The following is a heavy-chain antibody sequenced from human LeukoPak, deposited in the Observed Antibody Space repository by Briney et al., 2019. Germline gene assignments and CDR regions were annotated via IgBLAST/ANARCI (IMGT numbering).Heavy chain of an antibody. Sequence: SETLSLTCTVSGYSISTGSYWGWIRQPPGRGLEWTGSFYVRGSTYYNPSLKSRITISVDTSKNQFSLKLNSVTAADPPVYYCARDQIVGGATDYFDYWGQGTLVTVSS. D-gene: IGHD1-26*01. V-gene: IGHV4-38-2*02. CDR3: ARDQIVGGATDYFDY. CDR1: GYSISTGSY. J-gene: IGHJ4*02. CDR2: FYVRGST.